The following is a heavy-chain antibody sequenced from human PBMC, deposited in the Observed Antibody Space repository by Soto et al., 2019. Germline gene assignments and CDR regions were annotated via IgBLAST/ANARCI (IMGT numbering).Heavy chain of an antibody. V-gene: IGHV1-24*01. CDR2: FDPEDGET. J-gene: IGHJ6*02. CDR1: GYTLTELS. D-gene: IGHD2-8*01. Sequence: GASVKVSCKVSGYTLTELSMHWVRQAPGKGLEWMGGFDPEDGETIYAQKFQGRVTMTEDTSTDTAYMELSSLRSEDTAVYYCATGVGNIVLMVDPRYYYYGMDVWGQGTTVTVSS. CDR3: ATGVGNIVLMVDPRYYYYGMDV.